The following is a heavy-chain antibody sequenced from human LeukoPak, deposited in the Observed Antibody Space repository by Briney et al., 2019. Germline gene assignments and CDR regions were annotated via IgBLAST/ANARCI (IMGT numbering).Heavy chain of an antibody. V-gene: IGHV3-23*01. CDR3: ARAEAAGDNRGGYYYFYMDV. Sequence: GGALRLSCATSGFTFSAHHMNWVRQAPGKGLEWVSGITASGATTYYADSVKGRFTISRDSSQSTLYLQMNSLRAEDTAVYYCARAEAAGDNRGGYYYFYMDVWGKGTTVTVSS. J-gene: IGHJ6*03. D-gene: IGHD6-25*01. CDR2: ITASGATT. CDR1: GFTFSAHH.